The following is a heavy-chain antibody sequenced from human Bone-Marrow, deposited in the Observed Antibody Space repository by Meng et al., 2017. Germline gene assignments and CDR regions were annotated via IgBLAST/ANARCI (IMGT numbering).Heavy chain of an antibody. Sequence: GESLKISCAASGFTFSSYAMHWVRQAPGKGLEWVAVISYDGSNKYYADSVKGRFTISRDNSKNTLYLQMNSLRAEDTAVYYCAKTGGGYYDSSGYAEVEDYWGQGTLVTVSS. J-gene: IGHJ4*02. V-gene: IGHV3-30*07. CDR2: ISYDGSNK. CDR1: GFTFSSYA. D-gene: IGHD3-22*01. CDR3: AKTGGGYYDSSGYAEVEDY.